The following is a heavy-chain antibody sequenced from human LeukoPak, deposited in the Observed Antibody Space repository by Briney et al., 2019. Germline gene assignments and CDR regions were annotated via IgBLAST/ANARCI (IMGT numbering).Heavy chain of an antibody. Sequence: QSGVSLRLSCAASGLTVSRNYMSWVRQAPGKGLEWVSVIYSGGNTYYADSVKGRFTISRDNSKNTLYLQMNSLRAEDTAVYYCARVSGDYTYYFDYWGQGTLVTVSS. D-gene: IGHD4-17*01. J-gene: IGHJ4*02. CDR1: GLTVSRNY. CDR2: IYSGGNT. CDR3: ARVSGDYTYYFDY. V-gene: IGHV3-66*01.